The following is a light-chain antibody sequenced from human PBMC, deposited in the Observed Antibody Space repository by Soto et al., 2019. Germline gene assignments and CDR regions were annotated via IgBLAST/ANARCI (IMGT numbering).Light chain of an antibody. V-gene: IGLV2-8*01. CDR2: EVS. J-gene: IGLJ1*01. CDR3: SSYAGSNNFV. Sequence: QSALTQPPSASGSHGQSVTISCTGTSSDVGGYNYVSWYQQHPGKAPKLMIYEVSERPSGVPDRFSGSKSSNTASLTVSGLQAEDEADYYCSSYAGSNNFVFGTGTKVTVL. CDR1: SSDVGGYNY.